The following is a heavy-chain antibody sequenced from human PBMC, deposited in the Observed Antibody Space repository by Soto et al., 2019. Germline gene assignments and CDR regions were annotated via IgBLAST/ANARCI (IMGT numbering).Heavy chain of an antibody. D-gene: IGHD6-19*01. CDR2: INSDGSST. J-gene: IGHJ6*03. CDR3: ARAGWLGVNYYYYMDV. Sequence: EVQLVESGGGLVQPGGSLRLSCAASGFTFSSYWMHWVRQAPGKGLVWVSRINSDGSSTSYADSVKGRFTISRDNAKNTLYLQMNSLRAEDTAVYYCARAGWLGVNYYYYMDVWGKGTTVTVSS. CDR1: GFTFSSYW. V-gene: IGHV3-74*01.